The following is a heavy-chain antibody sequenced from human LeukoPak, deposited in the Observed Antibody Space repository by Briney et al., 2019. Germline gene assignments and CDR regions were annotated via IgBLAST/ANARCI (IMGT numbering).Heavy chain of an antibody. V-gene: IGHV4-34*01. D-gene: IGHD2-15*01. J-gene: IGHJ4*02. CDR2: INHSGST. CDR1: GGSFSGYY. CDR3: ARAGVVVVAARGLDY. Sequence: SSETLSLTCAVYGGSFSGYYWSWIRQPPGKGLEWIGEINHSGSTNYNPSLKSRVTTSVDTSKNQFSLKLSSVTAADTAVYYCARAGVVVVAARGLDYWGQGTLVTVSS.